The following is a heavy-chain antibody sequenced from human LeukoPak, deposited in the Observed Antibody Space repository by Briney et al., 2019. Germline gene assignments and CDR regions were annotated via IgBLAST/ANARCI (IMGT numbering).Heavy chain of an antibody. Sequence: PGGSLRLSCAASGFTVSSKYMNWVRQAPGKGLEWVSYISSSSSTIYYADSVKGRFTISRDNAKNSLYLQMNSLRAEDTAVYYCARSSYDILTGYYAFFDYWGQGTLVTVSS. CDR1: GFTVSSKY. J-gene: IGHJ4*02. CDR3: ARSSYDILTGYYAFFDY. CDR2: ISSSSSTI. V-gene: IGHV3-48*01. D-gene: IGHD3-9*01.